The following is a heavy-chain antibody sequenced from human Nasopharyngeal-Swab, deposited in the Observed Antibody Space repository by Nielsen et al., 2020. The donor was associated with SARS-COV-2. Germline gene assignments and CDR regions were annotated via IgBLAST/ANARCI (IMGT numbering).Heavy chain of an antibody. V-gene: IGHV4-39*01. CDR1: GGSIKSSSYY. D-gene: IGHD6-6*01. J-gene: IGHJ4*02. Sequence: SETLSLTCTVSGGSIKSSSYYWGWIRQPPGKGLEWIGSISHSGNTYYNPSLKSRVTISVDTSKNQFSLKLSSVTAADTAVYYCARHTEYSSSFLFFSGPPAFDYWGQGTLVTVSS. CDR2: ISHSGNT. CDR3: ARHTEYSSSFLFFSGPPAFDY.